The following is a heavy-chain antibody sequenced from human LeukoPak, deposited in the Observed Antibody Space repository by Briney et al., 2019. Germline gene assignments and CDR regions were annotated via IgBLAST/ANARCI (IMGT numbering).Heavy chain of an antibody. CDR3: ATLYDILTGPPFDY. D-gene: IGHD3-9*01. CDR1: GGSFSGYY. V-gene: IGHV4-34*01. J-gene: IGHJ4*02. CDR2: INHSGST. Sequence: SETLSLTCAVYGGSFSGYYWSWIRQPPGKGLEWIGEINHSGSTNYNPSLKSRVTISVDTSKKQFSLKLSSVTAADTAVYYCATLYDILTGPPFDYWGQGTLVTVSS.